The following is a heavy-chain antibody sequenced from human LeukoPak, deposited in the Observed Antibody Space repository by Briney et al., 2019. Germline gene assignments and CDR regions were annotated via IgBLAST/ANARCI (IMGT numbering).Heavy chain of an antibody. J-gene: IGHJ2*01. CDR3: ARFHSGPSGWYVLWYFDL. D-gene: IGHD6-19*01. Sequence: KPSETLSLTCTVSGGSVSSYYWSWIRQPPGKGLEWIGYIYSSENTKYNSSLESRVTMSVDTSKNQFFLKLSSVTAAGTAVYYCARFHSGPSGWYVLWYFDLWGRGTLVTVSS. CDR2: IYSSENT. V-gene: IGHV4-4*09. CDR1: GGSVSSYY.